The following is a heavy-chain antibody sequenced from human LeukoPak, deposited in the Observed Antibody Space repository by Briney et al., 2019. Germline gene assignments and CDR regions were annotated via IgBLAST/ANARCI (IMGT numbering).Heavy chain of an antibody. CDR3: ARFRSSGWYYFDS. CDR2: IYYIVNT. CDR1: GGSVSKNTYH. Sequence: PSGTLSLTCTVSGGSVSKNTYHWGWVRQPPGRGLEWIAYIYYIVNTNYNPSLKSRATISIETSKNQFSLTLSSVTAADTAVYYCARFRSSGWYYFDSWGQGMPVSVPS. J-gene: IGHJ4*02. V-gene: IGHV4-61*05. D-gene: IGHD6-19*01.